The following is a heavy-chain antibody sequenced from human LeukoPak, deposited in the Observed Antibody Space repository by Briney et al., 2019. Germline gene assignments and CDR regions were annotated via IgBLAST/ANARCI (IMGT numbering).Heavy chain of an antibody. D-gene: IGHD3-10*01. CDR3: ASQWFGDFYFDY. V-gene: IGHV3-48*03. Sequence: GSLRLSCAASGFTFTNYEMNWVRQAPGKGLEWVSYISSSGSSVYYADSVKGRFTISRDNAKNSVYLQMNSLRAEDTAVYYCASQWFGDFYFDYWDQGTLVTVSS. CDR2: ISSSGSSV. CDR1: GFTFTNYE. J-gene: IGHJ4*02.